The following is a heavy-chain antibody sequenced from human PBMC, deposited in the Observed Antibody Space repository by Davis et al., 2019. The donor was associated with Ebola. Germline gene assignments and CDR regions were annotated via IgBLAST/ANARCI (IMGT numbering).Heavy chain of an antibody. CDR1: GFTFSSYW. D-gene: IGHD1-20*01. J-gene: IGHJ6*02. Sequence: GESLKISCAASGFTFSSYWMHWVRQAPGKGLVWVSRINSDGSSTSYADSVKGRFTISRDNSKNTLYLQMNSLRAEDTAVYYCAKDGGGVTGTYYYYYGMDVWGQGTTVTVSS. CDR3: AKDGGGVTGTYYYYYGMDV. CDR2: INSDGSST. V-gene: IGHV3-74*01.